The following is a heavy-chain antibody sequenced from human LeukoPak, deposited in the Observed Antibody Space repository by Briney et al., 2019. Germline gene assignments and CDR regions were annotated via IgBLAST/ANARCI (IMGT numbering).Heavy chain of an antibody. CDR1: GYTFSDYY. J-gene: IGHJ3*02. CDR2: IYPKSGDT. Sequence: ASVKVSFKPSGYTFSDYYMHWVRQAPGQGLEWMGYIYPKSGDTNYEKKFQGRVTMTGDTSMNTVYMELTRLRSDDTAVYYCARDEAADGTNALDIWGQGTMVTVSS. D-gene: IGHD6-13*01. CDR3: ARDEAADGTNALDI. V-gene: IGHV1-2*02.